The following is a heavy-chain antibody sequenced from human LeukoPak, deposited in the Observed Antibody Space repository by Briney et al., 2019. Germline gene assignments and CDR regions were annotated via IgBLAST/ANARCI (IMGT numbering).Heavy chain of an antibody. CDR3: ARVRLGYCSGGSCYSDRGKYYFDY. J-gene: IGHJ4*02. V-gene: IGHV4-34*01. CDR1: GGSFSGYY. D-gene: IGHD2-15*01. CDR2: INHSGST. Sequence: SSETLSLTCAVYGGSFSGYYWSWIRQPPGKGLEWIGEINHSGSTNYNPSLKRRVTISVDTSKNQLSLKLSYVTAADTAVYYCARVRLGYCSGGSCYSDRGKYYFDYWGQGTLVTVSS.